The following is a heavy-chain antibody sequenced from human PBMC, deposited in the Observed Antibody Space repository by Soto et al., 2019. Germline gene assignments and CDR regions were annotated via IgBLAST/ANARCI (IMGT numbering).Heavy chain of an antibody. J-gene: IGHJ6*02. V-gene: IGHV3-7*03. D-gene: IGHD2-21*01. Sequence: GGSLRLSCAASGFTFSSYWMTWVRQAPGKGLEWVANIKQDGSETYYVDSVKGRFTVSRDNAENSVYLQMTSLRVEDTAAYYCARDAPLRTLSIPAFYYYLLDVWGQGTTVTVSS. CDR2: IKQDGSET. CDR1: GFTFSSYW. CDR3: ARDAPLRTLSIPAFYYYLLDV.